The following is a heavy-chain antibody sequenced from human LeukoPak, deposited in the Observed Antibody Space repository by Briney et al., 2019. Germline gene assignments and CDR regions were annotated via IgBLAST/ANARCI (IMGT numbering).Heavy chain of an antibody. J-gene: IGHJ4*02. CDR1: GFTFTSSA. D-gene: IGHD3-9*01. V-gene: IGHV1-58*02. CDR3: AADDILTGYYDY. CDR2: IVVGSGNT. Sequence: ASVEVSCKASGFTFTSSAMQWVRQARGQRLEWIGWIVVGSGNTNYAQKFQERVTITRDMSTSTAYMELSSLRSEDTAVYYCAADDILTGYYDYWGQGTLVTVSS.